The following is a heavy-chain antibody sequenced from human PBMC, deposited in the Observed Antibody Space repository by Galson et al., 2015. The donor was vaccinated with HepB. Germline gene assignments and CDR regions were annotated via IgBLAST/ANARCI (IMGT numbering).Heavy chain of an antibody. D-gene: IGHD3-3*01. CDR2: IYYSGST. Sequence: QPPGKGLEWIGSIYYSGSTYYNPSLKSRVTISVDTSKNQFSLKLSSVTAADTAVYYCARHSNTTYYDFWSGYPILYYFDYWGQGTLVTVSS. CDR3: ARHSNTTYYDFWSGYPILYYFDY. J-gene: IGHJ4*02. V-gene: IGHV4-39*01.